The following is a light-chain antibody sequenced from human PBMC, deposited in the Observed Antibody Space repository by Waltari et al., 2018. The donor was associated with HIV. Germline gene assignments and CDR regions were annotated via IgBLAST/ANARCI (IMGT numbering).Light chain of an antibody. CDR1: SSKVGSNI. J-gene: IGLJ3*02. Sequence: QSVLAQPPSASGTPGQRVTISCSGSSSKVGSNIVNWYQQVPGTAPKLLIYSNNQRPSGVPDRFSGSNSGTSASRAISGLQSEDEADYYCAAWDDSLNAWVFGGGTKLTVL. V-gene: IGLV1-44*01. CDR2: SNN. CDR3: AAWDDSLNAWV.